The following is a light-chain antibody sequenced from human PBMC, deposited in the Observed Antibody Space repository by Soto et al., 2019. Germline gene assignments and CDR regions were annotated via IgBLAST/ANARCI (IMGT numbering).Light chain of an antibody. V-gene: IGLV1-40*01. CDR3: QSYDSRLTVV. J-gene: IGLJ2*01. CDR1: SSNIGAGYD. Sequence: QSVGTQPPSVSWAPGHRVTISCTGSSSNIGAGYDVHWYQQFPGTTPKFLIYGNTNRPSGVPDRFSASKSGTSASLDITGLQAEDEAEYFCQSYDSRLTVVFGGGTKSPS. CDR2: GNT.